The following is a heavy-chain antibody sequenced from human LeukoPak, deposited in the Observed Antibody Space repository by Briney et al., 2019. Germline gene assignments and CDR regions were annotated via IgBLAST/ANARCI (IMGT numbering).Heavy chain of an antibody. Sequence: GGSLRLSCAASGFTFTNNFVSWVRQVPGKGLEWVANIKQDGSETTYADSVRGRFTISRDNAKNSLYLQMNSLRAEDTALYYCARVDYYDSNFDYWGQGTLVTVSS. V-gene: IGHV3-7*03. CDR2: IKQDGSET. CDR3: ARVDYYDSNFDY. D-gene: IGHD3-22*01. CDR1: GFTFTNNF. J-gene: IGHJ4*02.